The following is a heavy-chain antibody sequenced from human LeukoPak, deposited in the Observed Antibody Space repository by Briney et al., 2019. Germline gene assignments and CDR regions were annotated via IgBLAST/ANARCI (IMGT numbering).Heavy chain of an antibody. Sequence: SETLSLTCTVSGGSISSDYWSWIRQPPGKGLEWIGYIYYSGSTNYNPSLKSRVTISVDTSKNQFSLKLSSVTAADTAVYYCARMIEVVASSYYFDYWGQGTLVTVSS. V-gene: IGHV4-59*12. CDR2: IYYSGST. CDR3: ARMIEVVASSYYFDY. J-gene: IGHJ4*02. D-gene: IGHD3-22*01. CDR1: GGSISSDY.